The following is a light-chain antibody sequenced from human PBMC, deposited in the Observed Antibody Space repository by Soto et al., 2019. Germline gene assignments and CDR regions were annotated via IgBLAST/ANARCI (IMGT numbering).Light chain of an antibody. Sequence: EIVLTQSPATLSLSPGARANLSCRASQSINSYLAWYQQNPGQAPRLLIYDASNRATGIPARFSGSGSGTDFTLTISRLETEDLAVYYCQQRSNWTQTVGQGTKVDIK. CDR2: DAS. CDR1: QSINSY. V-gene: IGKV3-11*01. J-gene: IGKJ1*01. CDR3: QQRSNWTQT.